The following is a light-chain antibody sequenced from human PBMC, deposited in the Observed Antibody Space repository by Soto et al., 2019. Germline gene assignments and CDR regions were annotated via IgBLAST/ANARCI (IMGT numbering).Light chain of an antibody. J-gene: IGLJ2*01. CDR3: SSYTSSIS. Sequence: QSALTQPASVSGSPGQSITISCTGNSSDVGGYNYVSWYQQHPGKAPKLMIYDVNTRPSGVSNRFSGYKSGNTASLTISGLQAEDEADYYCSSYTSSISFGGGTKLTVL. CDR1: SSDVGGYNY. V-gene: IGLV2-14*01. CDR2: DVN.